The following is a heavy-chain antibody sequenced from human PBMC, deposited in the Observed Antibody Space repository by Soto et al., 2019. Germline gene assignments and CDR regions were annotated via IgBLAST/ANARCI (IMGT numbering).Heavy chain of an antibody. CDR1: GGSFSGYY. Sequence: QVQLQQWGAGLLKPSETLSLTCAVYGGSFSGYYWSWIRQPPGKGLEWIGEINHSGSTNYNPSLKTRVTKSVDTAKNQFSLKLSSVTAADTAVYYCGETLMAYWGQGTLVTVSS. J-gene: IGHJ4*02. CDR2: INHSGST. V-gene: IGHV4-34*01. D-gene: IGHD2-8*01. CDR3: GETLMAY.